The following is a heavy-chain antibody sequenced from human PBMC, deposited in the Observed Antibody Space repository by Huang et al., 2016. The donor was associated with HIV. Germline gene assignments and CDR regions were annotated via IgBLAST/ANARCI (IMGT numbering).Heavy chain of an antibody. D-gene: IGHD6-19*01. V-gene: IGHV4-39*01. CDR3: ARHGRVAGHYYNNMDV. Sequence: LQLQESGPGLVKSSETLSLICTVSGGSISSSSYYWGWIRQPPGKGPEWIGSIYYSGNTYYNPPLKSRVTISGDTSKNQVSLKVNSVTAADTAVYYCARHGRVAGHYYNNMDVWGRGTTVTVSS. J-gene: IGHJ6*02. CDR1: GGSISSSSYY. CDR2: IYYSGNT.